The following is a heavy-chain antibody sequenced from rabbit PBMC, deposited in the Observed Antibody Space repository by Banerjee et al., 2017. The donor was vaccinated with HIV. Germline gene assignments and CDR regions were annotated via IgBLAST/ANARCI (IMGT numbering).Heavy chain of an antibody. CDR2: IYAGSGGRT. D-gene: IGHD8-1*01. CDR1: GFSFSSSDY. Sequence: QSLEESGGDLVKPGASLTLTCTASGFSFSSSDYMCWVRQAPGKGLEWIACIYAGSGGRTYHASWASGRFTISKTSSTTVTLQMTSLTAADTATYFCARDLGGSSDLWGQGTLVTVS. V-gene: IGHV1S40*01. J-gene: IGHJ4*01. CDR3: ARDLGGSSDL.